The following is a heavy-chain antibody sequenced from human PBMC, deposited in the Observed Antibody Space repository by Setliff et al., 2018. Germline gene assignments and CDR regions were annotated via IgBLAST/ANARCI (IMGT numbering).Heavy chain of an antibody. D-gene: IGHD1-26*01. CDR2: INPNSGGT. V-gene: IGHV1-2*04. CDR1: GYTFTGYY. J-gene: IGHJ4*02. Sequence: GATVKVSCKASGYTFTGYYMHWVRQAPGQGLEWMGWINPNSGGTNYAQKFQGWVTMTRDTSISTAYMELSSLTSEDTAIYYCARGDVYSGSYYHFDYWGQGTLVTVSS. CDR3: ARGDVYSGSYYHFDY.